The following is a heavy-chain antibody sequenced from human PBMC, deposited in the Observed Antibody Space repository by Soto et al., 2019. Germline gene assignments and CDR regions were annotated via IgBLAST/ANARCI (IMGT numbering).Heavy chain of an antibody. D-gene: IGHD4-4*01. CDR3: ARDRYSNTYFDY. Sequence: SQTLSLTCAISGDSVSSNSAAWNWIRQSPSRGLEWLGRTYYRSKCYNDYALSVKGRLIITPDTSKNQFSLRLNSVTPEDTAVYYCARDRYSNTYFDYWGQGTLVTAPQ. CDR1: GDSVSSNSAA. J-gene: IGHJ4*02. V-gene: IGHV6-1*01. CDR2: TYYRSKCYN.